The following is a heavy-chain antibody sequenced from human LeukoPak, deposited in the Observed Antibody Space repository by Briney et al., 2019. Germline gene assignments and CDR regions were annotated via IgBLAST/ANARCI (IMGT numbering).Heavy chain of an antibody. J-gene: IGHJ2*01. V-gene: IGHV1-2*02. CDR1: GYTFTAYY. D-gene: IGHD3-10*01. CDR2: INPSSGST. CDR3: ASPWGRWFGELIWYFDL. Sequence: GASVKVSCKASGYTFTAYYIHWVRQAPGQGLEWMGWINPSSGSTNYAQRFQGRVTMTRDTSITTAYMELRRLRSDDTAVYYCASPWGRWFGELIWYFDLWGRGTLVTVS.